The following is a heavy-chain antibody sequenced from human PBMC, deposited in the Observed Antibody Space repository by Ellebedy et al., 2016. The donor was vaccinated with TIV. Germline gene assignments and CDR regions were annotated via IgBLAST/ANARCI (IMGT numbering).Heavy chain of an antibody. CDR1: GFTFSNAW. CDR2: IKSKTDGGTT. D-gene: IGHD3-22*01. V-gene: IGHV3-15*01. CDR3: TTDQVPYGYDSSGYPPDY. Sequence: GESLKISXAASGFTFSNAWMSWVRQAPGKGLEWVGRIKSKTDGGTTDYAAPVKGRFTISRDDSKNTLYLQMNSLKTEDTAVYYCTTDQVPYGYDSSGYPPDYWGQGTLVTVSS. J-gene: IGHJ4*02.